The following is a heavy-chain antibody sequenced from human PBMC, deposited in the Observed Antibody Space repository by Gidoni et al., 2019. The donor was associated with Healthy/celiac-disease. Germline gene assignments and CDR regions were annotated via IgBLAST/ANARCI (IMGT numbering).Heavy chain of an antibody. CDR3: ARRPRYSYGSHYFDY. Sequence: QLQLQESGPGLVKPSETLSLTCTVSGGSISRSSYYWGWIRQPPGKGLEWIGSIYYSGSTYYNPSLKSRVTISVDTSKNQFSLKLSSVTAADTAVYYCARRPRYSYGSHYFDYWGQGTLVTVSS. V-gene: IGHV4-39*01. D-gene: IGHD5-18*01. CDR1: GGSISRSSYY. CDR2: IYYSGST. J-gene: IGHJ4*02.